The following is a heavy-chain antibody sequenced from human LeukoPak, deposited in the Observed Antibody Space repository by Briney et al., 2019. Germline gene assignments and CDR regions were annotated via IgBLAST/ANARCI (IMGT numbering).Heavy chain of an antibody. CDR3: AREDGDGYNSFFDY. V-gene: IGHV4-59*01. Sequence: SETLSLTCTVSGGSISSYYWSWIRQPPGKGLEWIGYIYYSGSTNYNPSLKSRVTISVDTSKNQFSLKLSSVTAADTAVYYCAREDGDGYNSFFDYWGQGTLVTLSS. CDR1: GGSISSYY. CDR2: IYYSGST. D-gene: IGHD5-24*01. J-gene: IGHJ4*02.